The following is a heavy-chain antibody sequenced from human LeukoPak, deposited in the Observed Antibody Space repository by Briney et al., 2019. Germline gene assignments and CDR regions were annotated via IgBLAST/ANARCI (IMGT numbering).Heavy chain of an antibody. CDR2: YEPEDDER. D-gene: IGHD5-18*01. J-gene: IGHJ6*02. Sequence: GASVKVSCQVSGDTLNDLSIHWVRQAPGKGLEWMGGYEPEDDERSYAQKFQGRFTMTEDTYTDTAHMELRSLRSEDSAVYYCATETVMVPYGMDVWGQGTTVIVSS. V-gene: IGHV1-24*01. CDR3: ATETVMVPYGMDV. CDR1: GDTLNDLS.